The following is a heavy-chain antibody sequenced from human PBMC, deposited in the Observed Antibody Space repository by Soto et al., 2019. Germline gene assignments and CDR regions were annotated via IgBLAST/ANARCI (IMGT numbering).Heavy chain of an antibody. CDR1: GGSISSGGYY. CDR3: ARGRWRDAFDI. Sequence: TLSLTCTVSGGSISSGGYYWSWIRQHPGKGLEWIGYIYYSGSTYYNPSLKSRVTISVDTSKNQFSLKLSSVTAADTAVYYCARGRWRDAFDIWGQGTMVTVSS. J-gene: IGHJ3*02. CDR2: IYYSGST. D-gene: IGHD2-15*01. V-gene: IGHV4-31*03.